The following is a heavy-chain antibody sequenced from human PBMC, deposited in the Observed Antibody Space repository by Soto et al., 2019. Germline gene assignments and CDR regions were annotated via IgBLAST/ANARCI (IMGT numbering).Heavy chain of an antibody. V-gene: IGHV3-30*18. J-gene: IGHJ4*02. CDR1: GFTFSSYG. CDR3: AKGWELPPYYFDY. D-gene: IGHD1-26*01. CDR2: ISYDGSNK. Sequence: QVQLVESGGGVVQPGRSLRLSCAASGFTFSSYGMHWVRQAPGKGLEWVAVISYDGSNKYYADSVKGRFTISRDNSKNTLYLQMNSLRAEDTAVYYGAKGWELPPYYFDYWGQGTLVTVSS.